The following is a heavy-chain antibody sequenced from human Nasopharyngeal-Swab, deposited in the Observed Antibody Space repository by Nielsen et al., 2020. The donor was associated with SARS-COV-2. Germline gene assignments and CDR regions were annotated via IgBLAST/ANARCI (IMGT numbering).Heavy chain of an antibody. CDR2: ISSTGDYI. V-gene: IGHV3-21*01. D-gene: IGHD2-2*02. CDR3: ARNTPAMFAY. J-gene: IGHJ4*02. Sequence: GESLKISCAASGFTSNYFGMHWVRQAPGKGLEWVSAISSTGDYIYYAASVKGRFTISRDNAKNSLYLQMDNLRAEDTAVYYCARNTPAMFAYWGRGTLVTVSS. CDR1: GFTSNYFG.